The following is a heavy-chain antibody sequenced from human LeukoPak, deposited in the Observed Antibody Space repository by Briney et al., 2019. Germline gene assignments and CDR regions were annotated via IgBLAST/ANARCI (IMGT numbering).Heavy chain of an antibody. V-gene: IGHV6-1*01. D-gene: IGHD6-6*01. Sequence: SQTLSLTCAISGDSVSINSAAWNWIRQSPSRGLEWLGRTYYRSKWYNDYAVSVKSRITINPDTSKNQFSLQLNSVTPEDTAVYYCARENGRKQLVRNTNYYCMDVWGKGTTVTVSS. CDR1: GDSVSINSAA. CDR3: ARENGRKQLVRNTNYYCMDV. J-gene: IGHJ6*03. CDR2: TYYRSKWYN.